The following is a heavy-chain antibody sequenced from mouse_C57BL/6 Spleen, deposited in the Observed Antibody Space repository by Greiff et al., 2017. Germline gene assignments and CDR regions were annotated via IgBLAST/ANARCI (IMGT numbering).Heavy chain of an antibody. CDR2: IDPATGGT. Sequence: VQLQESGAELVRPGASVTLSCKASGYTFTDYEMHWVKQTPVHGLEWIGAIDPATGGTAYNQKFKGKAILTADKSSSTADMELRSLTSEDSAVYYCTGDGYYRFAYWSQGTLVTVSA. V-gene: IGHV1-15*01. J-gene: IGHJ3*01. CDR3: TGDGYYRFAY. CDR1: GYTFTDYE. D-gene: IGHD2-3*01.